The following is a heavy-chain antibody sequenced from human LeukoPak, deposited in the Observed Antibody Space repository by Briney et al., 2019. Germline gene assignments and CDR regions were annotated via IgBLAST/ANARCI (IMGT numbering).Heavy chain of an antibody. V-gene: IGHV3-33*01. CDR1: GFTFSSYG. CDR3: ARDHSSGWYSDYFDY. D-gene: IGHD6-19*01. J-gene: IGHJ4*02. Sequence: RSLRLSCAASGFTFSSYGMHWVRQAPGKGLEWVAVIWYDGSNKYYADSVKGRFTISRDNSKNTLYLQMNSLRAEDTAVYYCARDHSSGWYSDYFDYWGQGTLVTVSS. CDR2: IWYDGSNK.